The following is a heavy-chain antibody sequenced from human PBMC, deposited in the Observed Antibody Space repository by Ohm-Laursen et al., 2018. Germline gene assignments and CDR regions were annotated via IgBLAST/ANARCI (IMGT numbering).Heavy chain of an antibody. Sequence: SETLSLTCTVSGGSISTYFWSWIRQPPGKGLEWIGYIYYTGSTNYNPSLKSRVTISVDTSKNQFSLKLSSVTAADTAVYYCARHPVGSSSGWSPFDYWGQGTLVTVSS. V-gene: IGHV4-59*08. CDR1: GGSISTYF. D-gene: IGHD6-19*01. CDR3: ARHPVGSSSGWSPFDY. CDR2: IYYTGST. J-gene: IGHJ4*02.